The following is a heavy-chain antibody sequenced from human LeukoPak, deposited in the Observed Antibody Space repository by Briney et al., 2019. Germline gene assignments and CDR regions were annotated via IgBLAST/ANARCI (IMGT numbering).Heavy chain of an antibody. D-gene: IGHD6-19*01. CDR2: TYYSSST. CDR1: GASISSSTYY. V-gene: IGHV4-39*01. CDR3: ATPGRIAVAGQFDY. Sequence: SETLSLTCSVSGASISSSTYYWGWIRQPPGEGLEWIGYTYYSSSTYYNPSLKSRVTISVDTSKNQFSLMLNSVTAADTAVYYCATPGRIAVAGQFDYWGQGTLVAVSS. J-gene: IGHJ4*02.